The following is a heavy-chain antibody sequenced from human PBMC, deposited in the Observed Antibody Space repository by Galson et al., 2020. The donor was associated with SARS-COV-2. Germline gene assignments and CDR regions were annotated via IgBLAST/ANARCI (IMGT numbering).Heavy chain of an antibody. J-gene: IGHJ4*02. CDR2: IKQDGSEK. Sequence: GGSLRLSCAASGFTFSSYWMSWVRQAPGKGLEWVANIKQDGSEKYYVDSVKGRFTISRDNAKNSLYLQMNSLRAEDTAVYYCARVYQVTMIVVVIMGGFDYWGQGTLVTVSS. V-gene: IGHV3-7*01. CDR3: ARVYQVTMIVVVIMGGFDY. CDR1: GFTFSSYW. D-gene: IGHD3-22*01.